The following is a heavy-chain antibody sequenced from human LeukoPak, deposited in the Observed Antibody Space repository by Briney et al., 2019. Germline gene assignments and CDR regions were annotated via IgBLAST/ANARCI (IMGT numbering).Heavy chain of an antibody. CDR1: GFSFSTYW. D-gene: IGHD6-19*01. CDR3: TTGGWYNERDY. V-gene: IGHV3-74*01. CDR2: IKTDGSIT. Sequence: PGGSLILSCVASGFSFSTYWMYWVRQAPGKGLVWASRIKTDGSITNYADSVKGRFTISRDNTKNTLFLQMNSLRPEDTAVYYCTTGGWYNERDYWGQGTLVTVSS. J-gene: IGHJ4*02.